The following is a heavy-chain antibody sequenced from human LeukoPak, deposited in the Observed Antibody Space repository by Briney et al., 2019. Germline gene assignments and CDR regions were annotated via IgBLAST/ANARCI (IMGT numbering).Heavy chain of an antibody. D-gene: IGHD3-10*01. CDR3: ARDGSMVRGVIKPSAFDI. CDR1: GFTFSSYE. Sequence: GGSLRLSRAASGFTFSSYEMNWVRQAPGKGXXXXXXXXXSGSTIXYXXSVXGXFXXSXDNAKNSLYLQMNSLRAEDTAVYYCARDGSMVRGVIKPSAFDIWGQGTMVTVSS. J-gene: IGHJ3*02. V-gene: IGHV3-48*03. CDR2: XXXSGSTI.